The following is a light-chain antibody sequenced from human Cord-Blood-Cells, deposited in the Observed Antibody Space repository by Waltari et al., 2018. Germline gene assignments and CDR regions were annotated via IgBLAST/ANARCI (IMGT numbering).Light chain of an antibody. CDR3: QQYDNLPLT. J-gene: IGKJ4*01. Sequence: IQITQSPSSLSASVGDKVTITCQASQDISNYLNWYQQKPWKAPKLLIYDASNLETGVPSSFSGSGSGTEFTFTISSLQPEDIATYDCQQYDNLPLTFGGGPKVENK. CDR1: QDISNY. V-gene: IGKV1-33*01. CDR2: DAS.